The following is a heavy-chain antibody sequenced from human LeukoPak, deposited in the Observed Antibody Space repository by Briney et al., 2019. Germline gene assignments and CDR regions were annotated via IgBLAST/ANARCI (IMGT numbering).Heavy chain of an antibody. J-gene: IGHJ3*02. CDR3: ARGGVSADAFDI. Sequence: SETLSLTCTVSGGSINTYYWSWIRQPAGKGLEWIGRISASGSTRYNPSLKSRVTMSVDTSKNQFSLKLNSVTATDTAVYYCARGGVSADAFDIWGQGTMVTVSS. CDR1: GGSINTYY. V-gene: IGHV4-4*07. CDR2: ISASGST.